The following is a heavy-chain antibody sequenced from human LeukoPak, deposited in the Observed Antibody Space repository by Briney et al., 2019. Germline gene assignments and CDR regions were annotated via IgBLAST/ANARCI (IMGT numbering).Heavy chain of an antibody. CDR1: GFTFSSYG. J-gene: IGHJ3*02. CDR2: ISYDGSNK. CDR3: AKIPTPDYYGSGSYYNSDAFDI. V-gene: IGHV3-30*18. Sequence: PGGSLRLSCAASGFTFSSYGMHWVRQAPGKGLEWVAVISYDGSNKYYADSVKGRFTISRDNSKNTLYLQMNSLRAEDTAVYYCAKIPTPDYYGSGSYYNSDAFDIWGRGTMVTVSS. D-gene: IGHD3-10*01.